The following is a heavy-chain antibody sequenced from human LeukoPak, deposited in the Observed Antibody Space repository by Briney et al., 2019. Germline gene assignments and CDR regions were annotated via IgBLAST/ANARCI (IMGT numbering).Heavy chain of an antibody. CDR3: ARDLMVRGVNKVGMDV. J-gene: IGHJ6*02. V-gene: IGHV1-2*02. CDR2: INPNSGGT. D-gene: IGHD3-10*01. CDR1: GYTFTGYY. Sequence: GASVKVSCKASGYTFTGYYMHWVRQAPGQGLEWMGWINPNSGGTNYAQKFQGRVTMTRDTAISTAYMELSRLRSDDTAVYYCARDLMVRGVNKVGMDVWGQGTTVTVSS.